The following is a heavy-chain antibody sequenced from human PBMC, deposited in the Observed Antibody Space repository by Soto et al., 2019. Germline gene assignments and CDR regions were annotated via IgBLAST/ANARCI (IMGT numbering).Heavy chain of an antibody. D-gene: IGHD2-2*02. V-gene: IGHV4-30-4*01. CDR1: GGSISSGDYY. J-gene: IGHJ5*02. Sequence: QVQLQESGPGLVKPSQTLSLTCTVSGGSISSGDYYWSWIRQPPGKGLEWIGYIYYSGSTYYNPSLKSRVTISVDTSKNQFSLKLSSVTAADTAVYYRARGDCSSTSCYMGLIDNWFDPWGQGTLVTVSS. CDR2: IYYSGST. CDR3: ARGDCSSTSCYMGLIDNWFDP.